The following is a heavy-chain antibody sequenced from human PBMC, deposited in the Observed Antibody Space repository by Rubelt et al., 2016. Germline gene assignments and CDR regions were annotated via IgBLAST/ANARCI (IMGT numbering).Heavy chain of an antibody. J-gene: IGHJ4*02. Sequence: QITLKESGPTLVKPTQTLTLTCTFSGFSLTTTGLAVGWIRQPPGRALEWLALIYLDDDKRYRPSLESRLTITKDTSKNQVVLTVTNMDPVDTATYFCAHMSLWLCDYWGQGTLVTVSS. CDR2: IYLDDDK. CDR3: AHMSLWLCDY. CDR1: GFSLTTTGLA. V-gene: IGHV2-5*02. D-gene: IGHD6-19*01.